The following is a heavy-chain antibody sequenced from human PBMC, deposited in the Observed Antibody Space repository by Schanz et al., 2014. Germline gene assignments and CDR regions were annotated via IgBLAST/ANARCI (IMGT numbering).Heavy chain of an antibody. CDR1: GFTFSNYA. D-gene: IGHD6-13*01. CDR3: AREQIMAAAGLVDY. Sequence: VQLLESGGGLVRPGGSLRLSCAASGFTFSNYAMSWIRQAPGKGLEWVSYISGTTTYTNYADSVKGRFTISRDNAKNSLYLQMNSLRAEDTAVYYCAREQIMAAAGLVDYWGHGTLVTVSS. J-gene: IGHJ4*01. CDR2: ISGTTTYT. V-gene: IGHV3-11*05.